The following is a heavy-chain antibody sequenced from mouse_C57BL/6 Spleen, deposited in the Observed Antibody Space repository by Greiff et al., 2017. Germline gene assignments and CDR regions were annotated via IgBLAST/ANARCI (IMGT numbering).Heavy chain of an antibody. Sequence: QVQLQQSDAELVKPGASVKISCKVSGYTFTDHTIHWMKQRPEQGLEWIGYIYPRDGSTKYNEKFKGKATLTADKSSSTAYMQLNSLTSEDSAVYFCARHGLLLRGTYYCDYWGQGTTLTVSS. D-gene: IGHD1-1*01. CDR1: GYTFTDHT. J-gene: IGHJ2*01. CDR3: ARHGLLLRGTYYCDY. V-gene: IGHV1-78*01. CDR2: IYPRDGST.